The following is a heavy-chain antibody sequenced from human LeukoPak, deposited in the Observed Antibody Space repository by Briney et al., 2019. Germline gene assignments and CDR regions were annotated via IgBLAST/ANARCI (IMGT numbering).Heavy chain of an antibody. V-gene: IGHV3-21*04. J-gene: IGHJ4*02. Sequence: GGSLRLSCAASGFTFSSYSMNWVRPAPGKGLEWVSSISSSSSYIYYADSVKGRFTISRDNSKNTLYLQMNSLRAEDTAVYYCAKAGGPSNXYXXXXXXXQXDYWXXGXLVTV. CDR3: AKAGGPSNXYXXXXXXXQXDY. D-gene: IGHD3-22*01. CDR1: GFTFSSYS. CDR2: ISSSSSYI.